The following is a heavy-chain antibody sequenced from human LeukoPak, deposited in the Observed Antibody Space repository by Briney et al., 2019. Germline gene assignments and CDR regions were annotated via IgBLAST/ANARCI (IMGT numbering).Heavy chain of an antibody. D-gene: IGHD2-2*01. Sequence: PSETLSLTCTVSGGSISSYYWSWIRQPPGKGLEWIGYIYYSGSTNYNPSLKSRVTISVDTSKNQFSLKLSSETAADTAVYYCARKVPATAIDYWGQGTLVTVSS. CDR3: ARKVPATAIDY. J-gene: IGHJ4*02. V-gene: IGHV4-59*08. CDR2: IYYSGST. CDR1: GGSISSYY.